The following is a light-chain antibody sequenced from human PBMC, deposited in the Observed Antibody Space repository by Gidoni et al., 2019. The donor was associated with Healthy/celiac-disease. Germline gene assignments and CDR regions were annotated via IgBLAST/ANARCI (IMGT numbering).Light chain of an antibody. V-gene: IGKV3-20*01. Sequence: EIVLTQSPGTLALSPGERATLSCRASQSVSSSYLAWYQPKPGQAPRLLIYGASSRATGIPDRFSGSGSGTDFTLTISRLEPEDFAVYYCQQYGSSHSPTFGGXTKVEIK. CDR3: QQYGSSHSPT. CDR1: QSVSSSY. CDR2: GAS. J-gene: IGKJ4*01.